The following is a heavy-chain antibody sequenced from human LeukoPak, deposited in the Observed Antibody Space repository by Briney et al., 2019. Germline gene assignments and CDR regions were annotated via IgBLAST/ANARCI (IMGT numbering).Heavy chain of an antibody. J-gene: IGHJ6*03. CDR2: IKTDGSIT. Sequence: GGSLRLSCAASGFSFSVYWMHWVRQAPGKGPVWVSRIKTDGSITDYADFVKGRFTISRDNAKNSLYLQMSSLRAEDTAVYYCARVPSWKGYMDVWGKGTTVTVSS. V-gene: IGHV3-74*01. D-gene: IGHD1-1*01. CDR3: ARVPSWKGYMDV. CDR1: GFSFSVYW.